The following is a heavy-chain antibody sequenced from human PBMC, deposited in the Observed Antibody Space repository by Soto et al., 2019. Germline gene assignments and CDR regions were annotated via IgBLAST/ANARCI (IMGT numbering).Heavy chain of an antibody. J-gene: IGHJ6*02. CDR1: GFTFSSYS. CDR2: ISSSSSTI. CDR3: AIFEYVSYLGGMVV. V-gene: IGHV3-48*02. D-gene: IGHD2-2*01. Sequence: GGSLRLSCAASGFTFSSYSMNWVRQAPGKGLEWVSYISSSSSTIYYADSVRGRFTISRDNAKNSLYLQMNSLRDEDTAVYYCAIFEYVSYLGGMVVRGPGTTVTVSS.